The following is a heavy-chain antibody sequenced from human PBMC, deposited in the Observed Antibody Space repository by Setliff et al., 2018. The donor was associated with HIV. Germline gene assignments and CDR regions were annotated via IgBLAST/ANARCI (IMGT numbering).Heavy chain of an antibody. V-gene: IGHV4-61*09. Sequence: PSETLSLTCTVSGGSISSGSYHWSWIRQPAGKGLEWIGHIYTSGSTNYNPSLKSRVTISVDTSKNQFSLKLSSVTAADTAVYYCARASSRLNCSGGSCYRAPYAFDIWGQGTMVTVSS. CDR1: GGSISSGSYH. CDR3: ARASSRLNCSGGSCYRAPYAFDI. D-gene: IGHD2-15*01. CDR2: IYTSGST. J-gene: IGHJ3*02.